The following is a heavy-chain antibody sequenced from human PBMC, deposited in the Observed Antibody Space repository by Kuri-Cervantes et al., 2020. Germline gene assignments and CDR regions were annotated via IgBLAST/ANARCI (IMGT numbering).Heavy chain of an antibody. CDR1: GGSVSSSNYY. D-gene: IGHD6-13*01. V-gene: IGHV4-61*01. CDR2: VYYSGST. J-gene: IGHJ6*02. Sequence: ESLKISCTVSGGSVSSSNYYWSWIRQPPGKGLEWIGYVYYSGSTNYNPSLKSRVTISLATSKNQFSLKLNSMTAADTAVYYCARDRGRISAYFYGMDVWGQGTTVTVSS. CDR3: ARDRGRISAYFYGMDV.